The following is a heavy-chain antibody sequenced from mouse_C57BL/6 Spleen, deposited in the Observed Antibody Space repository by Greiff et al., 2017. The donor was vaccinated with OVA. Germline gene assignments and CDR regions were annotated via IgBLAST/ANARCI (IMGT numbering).Heavy chain of an antibody. CDR2: IRNKANGYTT. CDR1: GFTFTDYY. CDR3: ARSYYYGRSPWYFDV. D-gene: IGHD1-1*01. J-gene: IGHJ1*03. V-gene: IGHV7-3*01. Sequence: EVKLMESGGGLVQPGGSLSLSCAASGFTFTDYYMSWVRQPPGKALEWLGFIRNKANGYTTEYSASVKCRFTISRDNSQSILYLQMNALRAEDSATYYCARSYYYGRSPWYFDVWGTGTTVTVSS.